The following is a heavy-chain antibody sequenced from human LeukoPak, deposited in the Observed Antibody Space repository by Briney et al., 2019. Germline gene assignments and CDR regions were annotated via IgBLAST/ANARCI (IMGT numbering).Heavy chain of an antibody. J-gene: IGHJ6*03. CDR2: ISAYNGNT. D-gene: IGHD6-6*01. CDR3: ARRNVAAWYYYYMDV. V-gene: IGHV1-18*01. CDR1: GYTFTSYG. Sequence: ASVKVSCKASGYTFTSYGISWVRQAPGQGLEWMGWISAYNGNTNYAQKLQGRVTMTTDTSTSTAYMELSRLRSDDTAVYYCARRNVAAWYYYYMDVWGKGTTVTISS.